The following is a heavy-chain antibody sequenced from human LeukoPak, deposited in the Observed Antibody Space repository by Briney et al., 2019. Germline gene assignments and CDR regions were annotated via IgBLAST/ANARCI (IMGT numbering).Heavy chain of an antibody. D-gene: IGHD6-19*01. CDR3: VGSSGWLFDY. V-gene: IGHV3-7*01. CDR1: GFTFGTYW. J-gene: IGHJ4*02. CDR2: IKEDGSRI. Sequence: GGSLRLPCAGPGFTFGTYWRTWVRQAPGKGLEWVANIKEDGSRINYVDSVKGRFTISRDNAKNSVYLQMDNLRAEDTAVYYCVGSSGWLFDYWGQGIPVAVSS.